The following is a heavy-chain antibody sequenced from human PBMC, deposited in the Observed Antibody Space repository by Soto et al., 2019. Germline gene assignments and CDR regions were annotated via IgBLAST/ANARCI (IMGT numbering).Heavy chain of an antibody. V-gene: IGHV3-30-3*01. CDR3: ASNLYANYYGMDV. CDR2: ISYDGSNK. J-gene: IGHJ6*02. D-gene: IGHD2-8*01. Sequence: QVQLVESGGGVVQPGRSLRLSCAASGFTFSSYAMHWVRQAPGKGLEWVAVISYDGSNKYYADSVKGRFTISRDNSKNPLYLQMNSLRAEDTAVYYCASNLYANYYGMDVWGQGTTVTVSS. CDR1: GFTFSSYA.